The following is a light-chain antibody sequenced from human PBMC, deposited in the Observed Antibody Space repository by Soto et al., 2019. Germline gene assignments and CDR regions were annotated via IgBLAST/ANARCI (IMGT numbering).Light chain of an antibody. Sequence: EIVMTQSPATLSVSPGERATLSCRASQSISSNLAWYQQKPGQAPRLLIYSSSIRATGIPDRFSGSGSGTDFTLTISRLEPEDFAVYYCQQYGSSLITFGQGTRLEIK. CDR3: QQYGSSLIT. J-gene: IGKJ5*01. CDR2: SSS. CDR1: QSISSN. V-gene: IGKV3-20*01.